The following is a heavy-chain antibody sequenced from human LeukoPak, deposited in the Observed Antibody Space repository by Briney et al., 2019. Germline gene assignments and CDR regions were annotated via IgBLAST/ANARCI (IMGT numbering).Heavy chain of an antibody. D-gene: IGHD6-6*01. V-gene: IGHV3-15*01. CDR2: IKSEVDGGTT. Sequence: PGGSLRLSCAASGLIFSNCWMTWVRQAPGKGLEWVGRIKSEVDGGTTDYAAPVKGRFTISRDDSKNTLYLQMNSLKTEDTAVYYCTTDPRRPFDYWGQGTLVTVSS. CDR3: TTDPRRPFDY. J-gene: IGHJ4*02. CDR1: GLIFSNCW.